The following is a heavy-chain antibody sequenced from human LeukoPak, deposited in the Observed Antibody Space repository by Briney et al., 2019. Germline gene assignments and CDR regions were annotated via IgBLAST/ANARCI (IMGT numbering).Heavy chain of an antibody. J-gene: IGHJ5*02. D-gene: IGHD3-9*01. CDR2: INPSGGST. CDR1: GYTFTSYY. V-gene: IGHV1-46*01. Sequence: ASVKVSCKASGYTFTSYYMHWVRQAAGQGLEWVGVINPSGGSTSYAQKFQGRVTMTRDTSTSTVYMELSSLRSEDTAVYYCARGRIQLRYFDWGGGFDPWGQGTLVTVSS. CDR3: ARGRIQLRYFDWGGGFDP.